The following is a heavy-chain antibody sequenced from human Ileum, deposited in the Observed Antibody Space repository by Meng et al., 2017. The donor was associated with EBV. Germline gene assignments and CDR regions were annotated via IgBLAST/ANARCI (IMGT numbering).Heavy chain of an antibody. CDR2: IIHGGSP. V-gene: IGHV4-4*02. CDR1: GGSVISNNW. J-gene: IGHJ4*02. D-gene: IGHD2-8*02. Sequence: AQVQGAVPRLVTPSGTLSPSCGVSGGSVISNNWWSWGRQPPGKGLEWIGEIIHGGSPSYNPSLKSRVTISIDTSKNQLSLMLSSVTAADTAVYYCARRPTGIDYWGQGTLVTVSS. CDR3: ARRPTGIDY.